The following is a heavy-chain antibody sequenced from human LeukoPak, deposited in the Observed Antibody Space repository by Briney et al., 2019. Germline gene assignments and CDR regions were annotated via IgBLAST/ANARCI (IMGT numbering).Heavy chain of an antibody. D-gene: IGHD6-19*01. CDR1: GYTFTGYS. CDR2: INPNSGGT. J-gene: IGHJ4*02. V-gene: IGHV1-2*06. CDR3: RAVADTILTYYFDY. Sequence: GASVKVSCKASGYTFTGYSMHWVRQAPGQGLEWMGRINPNSGGTNYAQKFQGRVTMTRDTSISTAYMELSRLRSDDTAVYYCRAVADTILTYYFDYWGQGTLVTVSS.